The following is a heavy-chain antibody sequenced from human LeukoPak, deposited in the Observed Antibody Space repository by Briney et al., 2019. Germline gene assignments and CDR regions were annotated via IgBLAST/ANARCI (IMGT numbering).Heavy chain of an antibody. CDR2: ITDKTHGETT. Sequence: GGSLRLSCSVSGLSFTNTWMTWVRQAPGKGLEWVGRITDKTHGETTDFSAPVKGRFTILRDDSKNMVVLQMNTLKTEDTAVYYCTRGGGGSDYYYYGMDVWGQGTTVTVSS. J-gene: IGHJ6*02. CDR3: TRGGGGSDYYYYGMDV. CDR1: GLSFTNTW. V-gene: IGHV3-15*01. D-gene: IGHD1-26*01.